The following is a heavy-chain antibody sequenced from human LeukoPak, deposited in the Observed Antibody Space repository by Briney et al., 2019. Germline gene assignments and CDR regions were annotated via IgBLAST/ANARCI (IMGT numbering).Heavy chain of an antibody. CDR2: ISSNSNYM. D-gene: IGHD3-10*01. CDR3: ASWYYYGSGSFPL. CDR1: GFTFSSYS. J-gene: IGHJ4*02. Sequence: PGGSLRLSCAASGFTFSSYSMNWVRQAPGKGLEWVSSISSNSNYMYYADSVKGRFTISRDNAKNSLYMQMNSLRAEDTAVYYCASWYYYGSGSFPLWGQGTLVTVSS. V-gene: IGHV3-21*01.